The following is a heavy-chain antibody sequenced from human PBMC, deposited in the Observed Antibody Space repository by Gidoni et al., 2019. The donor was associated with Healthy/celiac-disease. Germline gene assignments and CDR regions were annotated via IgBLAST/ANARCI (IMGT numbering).Heavy chain of an antibody. Sequence: EVQLVESGGGWVQPGRSLRLSCAASGFTCDDYAMHWVRQAPGKGLEWVSGISWNSGSIGYADSVKGRFTISSDNAKHSLYLQMNSLRAEDTALYYCAKASAATHYYYYGMDVWGQGTTVTVSS. D-gene: IGHD2-15*01. CDR3: AKASAATHYYYYGMDV. J-gene: IGHJ6*02. V-gene: IGHV3-9*01. CDR1: GFTCDDYA. CDR2: ISWNSGSI.